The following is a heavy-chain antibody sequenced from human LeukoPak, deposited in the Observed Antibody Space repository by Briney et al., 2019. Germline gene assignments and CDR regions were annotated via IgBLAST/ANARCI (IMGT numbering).Heavy chain of an antibody. D-gene: IGHD2-21*02. V-gene: IGHV1-46*01. CDR3: ARSMVVVTEFDY. Sequence: ASVKVSCKASGYTFSNYYMYWVRQAPGQGLEWMGIINPSGGSTSYAQKFQGRVTMTRDTSTSTVYMELSSLRSEDTAVYYCARSMVVVTEFDYWGQGTLVTVSS. CDR1: GYTFSNYY. CDR2: INPSGGST. J-gene: IGHJ4*02.